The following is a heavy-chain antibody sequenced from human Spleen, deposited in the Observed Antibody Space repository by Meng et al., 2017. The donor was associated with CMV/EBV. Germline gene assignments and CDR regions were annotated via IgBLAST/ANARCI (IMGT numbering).Heavy chain of an antibody. J-gene: IGHJ3*02. CDR2: ISGSGSST. V-gene: IGHV3-23*01. CDR3: AKGARWSSSSGDAFDI. D-gene: IGHD6-6*01. Sequence: GGSLRLSCAASGFTFSSYAMSWVRQAPGKGLEWVSIISGSGSSTYYANSVKGRFTISRDNSKNTLYLQMNSLRAEDTAVYYSAKGARWSSSSGDAFDIWGQGTMVTVSS. CDR1: GFTFSSYA.